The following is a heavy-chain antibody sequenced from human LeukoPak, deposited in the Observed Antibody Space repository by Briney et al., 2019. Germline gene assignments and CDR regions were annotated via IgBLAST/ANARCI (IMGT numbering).Heavy chain of an antibody. D-gene: IGHD3-10*01. Sequence: SETLSLTCTVSGGSISSYYWSWIRQPPGKGLEWIGYIYYSGSTNYNPSLKSRVTISVDTSKNQFSLKLSSVTAADTAVYYCARVGYYGSGSYYRASFDPWGQGTLVTVSS. CDR1: GGSISSYY. CDR2: IYYSGST. J-gene: IGHJ5*02. CDR3: ARVGYYGSGSYYRASFDP. V-gene: IGHV4-59*01.